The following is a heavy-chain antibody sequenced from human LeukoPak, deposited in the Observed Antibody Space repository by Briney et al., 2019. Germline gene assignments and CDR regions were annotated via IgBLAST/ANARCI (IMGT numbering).Heavy chain of an antibody. CDR1: GFTFSSYS. V-gene: IGHV3-21*01. CDR3: ARVGASSGWSRYYFDY. CDR2: ISSSSSYI. Sequence: PGGSLRLSCAASGFTFSSYSMNWVRQAPGKGLEWVSSISSSSSYIYYADSVKGRFTISRDNAKNSLYLQMNSLRAEDTAVYYCARVGASSGWSRYYFDYWGQGTLVTVSS. J-gene: IGHJ4*02. D-gene: IGHD6-19*01.